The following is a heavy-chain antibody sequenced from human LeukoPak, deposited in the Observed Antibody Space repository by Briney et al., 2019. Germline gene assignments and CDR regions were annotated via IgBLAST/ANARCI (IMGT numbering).Heavy chain of an antibody. CDR1: GFTFSNYG. Sequence: GGSLRLSCAASGFTFSNYGTHWVRQAPGKGLEWVACRRYDGSNKYYADSVKGRFTISRDSSKNTLFLQMNRLRPEDAAVYYCAKAPVTTCRGAYCYPFDYWGQGTLVTVSS. D-gene: IGHD2-21*01. J-gene: IGHJ4*02. CDR2: RRYDGSNK. CDR3: AKAPVTTCRGAYCYPFDY. V-gene: IGHV3-30*02.